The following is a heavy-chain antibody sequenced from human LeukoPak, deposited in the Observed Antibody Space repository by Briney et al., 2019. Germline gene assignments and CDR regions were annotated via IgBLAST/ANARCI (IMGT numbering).Heavy chain of an antibody. D-gene: IGHD3-10*02. CDR2: IKHDGSET. CDR1: GFTFSRYW. CDR3: ATVCAVFGECDVFEY. V-gene: IGHV3-7*01. J-gene: IGHJ4*02. Sequence: GGSLRLSCAASGFTFSRYWMSWVRQAPGKGLEWVANIKHDGSETYYVDSVKGRFTISRDNAKNSLYLQMDSLRAEDTAVYYCATVCAVFGECDVFEYWGQGTLVTVSS.